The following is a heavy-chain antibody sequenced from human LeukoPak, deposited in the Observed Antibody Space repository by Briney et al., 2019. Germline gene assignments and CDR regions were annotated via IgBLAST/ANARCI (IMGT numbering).Heavy chain of an antibody. CDR1: GGSISSSSYY. D-gene: IGHD5-12*01. CDR2: IYYSGST. V-gene: IGHV4-39*07. Sequence: PSETLSLTCTVSGGSISSSSYYWGWIRQPPGKGLEWIGSIYYSGSTYYNPSLKSRVTISVDTSKNQFSLRLSSVTAADKAVYYCARSCRILDIVATIRARLGGNGFDIWGQGTMVTVSS. J-gene: IGHJ3*02. CDR3: ARSCRILDIVATIRARLGGNGFDI.